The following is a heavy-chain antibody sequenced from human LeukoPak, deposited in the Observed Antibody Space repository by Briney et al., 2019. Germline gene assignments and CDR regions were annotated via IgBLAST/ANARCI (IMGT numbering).Heavy chain of an antibody. D-gene: IGHD3-16*02. CDR3: AGSYYVWGSCRSYGNWFDP. V-gene: IGHV4-34*01. Sequence: SGTLSLTCAVYGGSFSGYYWSWIRQPPGKGLEWIGEINHSGSTNYNPSLKSRVTISVDTSKNQFSLKLSSVTAADTAVYYCAGSYYVWGSCRSYGNWFDPWGQGTLVTVSS. CDR1: GGSFSGYY. CDR2: INHSGST. J-gene: IGHJ5*02.